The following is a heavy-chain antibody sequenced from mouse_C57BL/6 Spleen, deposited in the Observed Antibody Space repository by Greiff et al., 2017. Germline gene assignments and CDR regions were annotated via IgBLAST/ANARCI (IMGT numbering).Heavy chain of an antibody. J-gene: IGHJ3*01. D-gene: IGHD1-1*02. CDR1: GYAFSSYW. V-gene: IGHV1-80*01. Sequence: VKLMESGAELVKPGASVKISCKASGYAFSSYWKNWLKQRPGKGLVWIGQLYPGDGDTNYNGKFKGKATLTADKSSSTAYMQLSSLTAEDSAVYFCARGGSYERAWFADWGQGTLVTVSA. CDR3: ARGGSYERAWFAD. CDR2: LYPGDGDT.